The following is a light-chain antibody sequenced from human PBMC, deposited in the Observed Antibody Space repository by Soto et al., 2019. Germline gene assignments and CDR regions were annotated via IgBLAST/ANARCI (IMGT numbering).Light chain of an antibody. Sequence: EIVMTQSPATLSLSPGERATLSCRASQSVSSNLAWYQQRPGQAPRLLIYRASTRATGIPGRFSGTWSGREFTLTISSLQSEDFAVYYCQQYNNWPRTFGQGTKVEIK. CDR3: QQYNNWPRT. CDR1: QSVSSN. J-gene: IGKJ1*01. CDR2: RAS. V-gene: IGKV3-15*01.